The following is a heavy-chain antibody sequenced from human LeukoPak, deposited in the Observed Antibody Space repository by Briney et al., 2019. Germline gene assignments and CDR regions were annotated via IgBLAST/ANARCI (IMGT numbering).Heavy chain of an antibody. Sequence: GSLRLSCAASRFTFSIFGMHWVRQAPGKGLEWIAVISSDGTNKYYADSVRGRFTISRDNSKDTLYLQMSSLRIEDTAIYYCRAATRYLDYYYDYWGQGTLVTVSS. CDR1: RFTFSIFG. V-gene: IGHV3-30*03. CDR3: RAATRYLDYYYDY. CDR2: ISSDGTNK. J-gene: IGHJ4*02. D-gene: IGHD3-22*01.